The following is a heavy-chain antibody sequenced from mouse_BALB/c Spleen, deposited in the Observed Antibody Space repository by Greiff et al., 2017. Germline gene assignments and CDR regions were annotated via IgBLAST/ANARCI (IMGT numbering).Heavy chain of an antibody. D-gene: IGHD3-1*01. CDR2: ISSGGGST. J-gene: IGHJ1*01. V-gene: IGHV5-12-1*01. CDR1: GFAFSRYD. Sequence: VQLKESGGGLVKPGGSLKLSCAASGFAFSRYDMSWVRQTPEKRLEWVAYISSGGGSTYYPDTVKGRFTISRDNAKNTLYLQMSSLKSEDTAMYYCARQLGLRYFDVWGAGTTVTVSS. CDR3: ARQLGLRYFDV.